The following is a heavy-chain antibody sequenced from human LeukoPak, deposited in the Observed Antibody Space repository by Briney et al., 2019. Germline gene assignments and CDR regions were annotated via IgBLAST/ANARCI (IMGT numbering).Heavy chain of an antibody. CDR3: ARDSGPNYDILTGYSAHYWYFDL. D-gene: IGHD3-9*01. J-gene: IGHJ2*01. CDR1: GFTFSSYW. CDR2: IKQDGSEK. Sequence: PGGSLRLSCAASGFTFSSYWMSWVRQAPGKGREGVANIKQDGSEKYYVDSVKGRFTISRDNAKNSLYLQINSLRDEDTAVYYCARDSGPNYDILTGYSAHYWYFDLWGRGTLVTVSS. V-gene: IGHV3-7*01.